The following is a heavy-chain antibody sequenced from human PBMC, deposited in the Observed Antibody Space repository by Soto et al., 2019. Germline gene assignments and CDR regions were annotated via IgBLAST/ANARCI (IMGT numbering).Heavy chain of an antibody. CDR2: ISGSGGST. CDR3: AKSSGAAGTLGYYYYGMDV. CDR1: GFTFSSYA. V-gene: IGHV3-23*01. Sequence: GGSLRLSCAASGFTFSSYAMSWVRQAPGKGLEWVSAISGSGGSTYYADSVKGRFTISRDNSKNTLYLQMNSLRAEDTAVYYCAKSSGAAGTLGYYYYGMDVWGQGTTVTVSS. J-gene: IGHJ6*02. D-gene: IGHD6-13*01.